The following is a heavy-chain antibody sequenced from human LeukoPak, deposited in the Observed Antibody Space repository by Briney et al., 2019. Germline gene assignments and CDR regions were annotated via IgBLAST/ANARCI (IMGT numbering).Heavy chain of an antibody. CDR1: GGSFSGYY. CDR3: ARDGFGVVVVAANDAFDI. J-gene: IGHJ3*02. Sequence: SETLSLTCAVYGGSFSGYYWSWIRQPPGKGLEWIGEINHSGSTNYNPSLKSRVTISVDTSKNQFSLKLSPVTAADTAVYYCARDGFGVVVVAANDAFDIWGQGTMVTVSS. D-gene: IGHD2-15*01. V-gene: IGHV4-34*01. CDR2: INHSGST.